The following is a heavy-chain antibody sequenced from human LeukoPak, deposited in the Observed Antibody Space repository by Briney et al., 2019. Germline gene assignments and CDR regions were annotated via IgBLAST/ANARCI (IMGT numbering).Heavy chain of an antibody. D-gene: IGHD3-22*01. Sequence: ASVNVSCKASGYTFTGYYMHWVRQAPGQGLEWMGWINPNNDGTNYAQKFQGRVTMTRDTSINTAYMELSRLRSDDTAVYYCARDLDSSGYYFRGFDPWGQGTLVTVSS. CDR3: ARDLDSSGYYFRGFDP. J-gene: IGHJ5*02. V-gene: IGHV1-2*02. CDR2: INPNNDGT. CDR1: GYTFTGYY.